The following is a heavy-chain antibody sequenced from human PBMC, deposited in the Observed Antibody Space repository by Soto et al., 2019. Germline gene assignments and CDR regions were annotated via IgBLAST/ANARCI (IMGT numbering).Heavy chain of an antibody. CDR3: ATSAWHIVVVPTNYYYGMDV. Sequence: SVKVSCKASGGTFSSYAISWVRQAPGQGLGWMGGIIPIFGTANYAQKFQGRVTITADESTSTAYMELSSLRSEDTAVYYCATSAWHIVVVPTNYYYGMDVWGQGTTVTVSS. CDR2: IIPIFGTA. V-gene: IGHV1-69*13. D-gene: IGHD2-2*01. CDR1: GGTFSSYA. J-gene: IGHJ6*02.